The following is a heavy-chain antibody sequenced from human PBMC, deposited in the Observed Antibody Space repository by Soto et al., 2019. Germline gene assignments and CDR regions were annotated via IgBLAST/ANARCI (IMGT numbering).Heavy chain of an antibody. V-gene: IGHV4-39*01. D-gene: IGHD3-10*01. CDR2: IYYSGRT. Sequence: LPLQESVPGLVKPSETLSLTCTVSGGSISSSSYYWGWIRQPPGKVLEWIGSIYYSGRTYYNPSLKSRVTRSVDTSKNQFSLKLSSVTAADTAVYYCARPIGYDGSGSYQLYWYFDLWGRGALVTVSS. CDR3: ARPIGYDGSGSYQLYWYFDL. CDR1: GGSISSSSYY. J-gene: IGHJ2*01.